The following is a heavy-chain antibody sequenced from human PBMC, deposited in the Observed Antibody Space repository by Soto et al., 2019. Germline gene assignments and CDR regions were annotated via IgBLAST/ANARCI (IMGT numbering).Heavy chain of an antibody. V-gene: IGHV3-74*01. D-gene: IGHD4-17*01. CDR2: IDTDGGGT. CDR1: GFTFRSHM. Sequence: GGAPRLSRATPGFTFRSHMIHWVRQAPGKGLEWVSRIDTDGGGTSYADSVKGRFTISTDNAENTVYLRMNGLRVEDTAVYYCATVFDVWGQGTLVTVSS. CDR3: ATVFDV. J-gene: IGHJ4*02.